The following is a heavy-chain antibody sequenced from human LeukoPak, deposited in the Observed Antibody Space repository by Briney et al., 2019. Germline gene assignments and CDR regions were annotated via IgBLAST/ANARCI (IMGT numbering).Heavy chain of an antibody. CDR2: MYSDGTT. Sequence: GSLRLSFAASGFTVSSTYINWVRQSSGKGLELGSGMYSDGTTFYADSVKGRFTISRDNSNNTLYLQMNGLTAEDTAVYYCARDVQGEYDWNDGWFDPWGQGTLVTVSS. CDR3: ARDVQGEYDWNDGWFDP. D-gene: IGHD1-1*01. J-gene: IGHJ5*02. V-gene: IGHV3-66*01. CDR1: GFTVSSTY.